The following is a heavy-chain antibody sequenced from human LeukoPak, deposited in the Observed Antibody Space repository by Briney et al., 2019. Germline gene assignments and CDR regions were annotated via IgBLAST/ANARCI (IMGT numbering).Heavy chain of an antibody. CDR3: ARDRASIAASRGFDP. V-gene: IGHV4-59*01. D-gene: IGHD6-6*01. J-gene: IGHJ5*02. Sequence: TSEPLSLTCTVSGGSISSYYWSWIRQPPGKGLEWIGYIYYSGSTNYNPSLKSRVTISVDTSKNQFSLKLSSVTAADTAVYYCARDRASIAASRGFDPCGQGTLVTVSS. CDR2: IYYSGST. CDR1: GGSISSYY.